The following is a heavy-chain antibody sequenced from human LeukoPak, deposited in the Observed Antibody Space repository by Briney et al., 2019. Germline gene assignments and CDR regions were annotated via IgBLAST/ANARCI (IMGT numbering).Heavy chain of an antibody. CDR1: GFDFSSNW. CDR2: IKGDGIST. J-gene: IGHJ4*02. Sequence: GGALRLSCAASGFDFSSNWMHWVRHAPGQGLVWVSRIKGDGISTNYADSVKGRFTISRDIAKNPLDLQMNSRRDEDTGVYYCAKDHYWSLDYWGRGTLVTVSS. CDR3: AKDHYWSLDY. V-gene: IGHV3-74*01. D-gene: IGHD3-3*01.